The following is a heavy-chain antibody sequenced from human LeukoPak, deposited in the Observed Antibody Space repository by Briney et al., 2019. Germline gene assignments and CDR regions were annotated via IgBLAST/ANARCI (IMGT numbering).Heavy chain of an antibody. Sequence: GGSLRLSCAASGFTFSSYAMHWVRQAPGKGLEYVSAISSNGGSTYYANSVKGRFTISRDNSKNTLYLQMGSLRAEDMAVYYCASSNSRSSGWYRGAFDIWGQGTMVTVSS. CDR3: ASSNSRSSGWYRGAFDI. J-gene: IGHJ3*02. D-gene: IGHD6-19*01. V-gene: IGHV3-64*01. CDR1: GFTFSSYA. CDR2: ISSNGGST.